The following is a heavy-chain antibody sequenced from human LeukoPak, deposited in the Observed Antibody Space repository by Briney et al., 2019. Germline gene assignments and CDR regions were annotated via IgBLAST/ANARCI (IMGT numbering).Heavy chain of an antibody. V-gene: IGHV3-48*03. CDR3: ARDLAYNWNYGIDY. CDR2: ISSSGSTI. J-gene: IGHJ4*02. Sequence: PGGSLRLSCAASGFTFSSYEMNWVRQAPVKGLEWVSYISSSGSTIYYADSVKGRFTISRDNAKNSLYLQMNSLRAEDTAVYYCARDLAYNWNYGIDYWGQGTLVTVSS. CDR1: GFTFSSYE. D-gene: IGHD1-7*01.